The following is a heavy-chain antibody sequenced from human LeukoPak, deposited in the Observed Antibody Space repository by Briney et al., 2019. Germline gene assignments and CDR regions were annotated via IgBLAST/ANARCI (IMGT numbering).Heavy chain of an antibody. CDR2: ISYDGSNK. CDR3: AKDSAYSGGPFAGGFDH. CDR1: GFTFSSYA. D-gene: IGHD5-18*01. Sequence: GGSLRLSCAASGFTFSSYAMHWVRQAPGKGLEWVAVISYDGSNKYYADSVKGRFTISGDNSKNTLYLQMNSLRVEDTAVYYCAKDSAYSGGPFAGGFDHWGQGTLVTVSA. V-gene: IGHV3-30-3*01. J-gene: IGHJ4*02.